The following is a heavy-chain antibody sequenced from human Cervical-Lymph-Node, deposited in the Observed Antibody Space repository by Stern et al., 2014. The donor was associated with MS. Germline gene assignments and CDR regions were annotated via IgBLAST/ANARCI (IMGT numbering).Heavy chain of an antibody. Sequence: QLVESGGGVVPPGRSLRLSCATSGFTFSSSGIHWVRQAQGKGLEWVAVISYDGSKKHYADSVGGRFTMSRDTSTTTLSLQMYSLRAEDSAVYYCAKAFGYCSSVKCFYYYYGMDVWGQGTTVTVS. V-gene: IGHV3-30*18. J-gene: IGHJ6*02. CDR1: GFTFSSSG. CDR3: AKAFGYCSSVKCFYYYYGMDV. D-gene: IGHD2-2*01. CDR2: ISYDGSKK.